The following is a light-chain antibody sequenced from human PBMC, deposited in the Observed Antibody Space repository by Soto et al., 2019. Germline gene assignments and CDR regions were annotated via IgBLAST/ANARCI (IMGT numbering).Light chain of an antibody. V-gene: IGLV2-14*03. CDR3: CSCTSSTTMI. Sequence: QSALTQPASVSGSPGQSITISCTGTRSDIGAYNFVSWYQQHPGEVPKLILYDVNVRPSGVSNRFSGSKSGNTASLTISGLQAEDEADYYCCSCTSSTTMIFGGGTKLTVL. J-gene: IGLJ2*01. CDR1: RSDIGAYNF. CDR2: DVN.